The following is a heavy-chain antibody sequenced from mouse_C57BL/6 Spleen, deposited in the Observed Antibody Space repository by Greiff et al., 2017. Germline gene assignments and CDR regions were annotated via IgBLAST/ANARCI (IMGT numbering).Heavy chain of an antibody. V-gene: IGHV1-15*01. Sequence: QVPLQQSGAELVRPGASVTLSCKASGYTFTDYEMHWVKQTPVHGLEWIGAIDPETGGTAYNQKFQGKAILTADKSSSTAYMELRNLTSEDSAVYYCTRLITTVVATGDYWGQGTTLTVSS. D-gene: IGHD1-1*01. CDR2: IDPETGGT. CDR3: TRLITTVVATGDY. CDR1: GYTFTDYE. J-gene: IGHJ2*01.